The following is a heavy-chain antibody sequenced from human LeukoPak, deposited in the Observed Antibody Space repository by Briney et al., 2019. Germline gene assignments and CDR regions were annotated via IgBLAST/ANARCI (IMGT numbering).Heavy chain of an antibody. CDR3: ARIPFYGDYTLDY. CDR2: ISSSSGYI. D-gene: IGHD4-17*01. Sequence: GGSLRLSCAASGFTFSSYSMNWVGQAPGKGLEWVSFISSSSGYIYYADSVKGLFTISRDNAKNSLYLQMNSLRAEDTAVYYCARIPFYGDYTLDYWGQGTLVTVSS. J-gene: IGHJ4*02. CDR1: GFTFSSYS. V-gene: IGHV3-21*01.